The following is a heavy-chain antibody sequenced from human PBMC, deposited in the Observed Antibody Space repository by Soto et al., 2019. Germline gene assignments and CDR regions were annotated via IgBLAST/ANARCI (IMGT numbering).Heavy chain of an antibody. Sequence: QVQLMQSGAEVKKPGSSVKVSCKASGGTFSSYAISWVRQAPGQGLEWMGGIIPIFGTAKYAQKFQGRVTITADESTSTAYMELSSPRSEDTAVYYCAREVTMVRGVIGWFDPWGQGTLVTVSA. CDR3: AREVTMVRGVIGWFDP. CDR2: IIPIFGTA. CDR1: GGTFSSYA. D-gene: IGHD3-10*01. V-gene: IGHV1-69*01. J-gene: IGHJ5*02.